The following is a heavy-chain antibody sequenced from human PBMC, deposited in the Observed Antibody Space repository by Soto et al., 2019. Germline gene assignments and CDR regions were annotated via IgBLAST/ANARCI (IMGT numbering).Heavy chain of an antibody. CDR1: GYIFTLYW. Sequence: GESLKISCKASGYIFTLYWIGWVRQMPGKGLEWMGIIYPGDSDTRYSPSFQGQVTISADKSISTASLQWSSLKASDTAVYYCARQSPTPGYYYFSYGMDVWGQGSQVTVSS. CDR2: IYPGDSDT. CDR3: ARQSPTPGYYYFSYGMDV. V-gene: IGHV5-51*01. D-gene: IGHD4-17*01. J-gene: IGHJ6*02.